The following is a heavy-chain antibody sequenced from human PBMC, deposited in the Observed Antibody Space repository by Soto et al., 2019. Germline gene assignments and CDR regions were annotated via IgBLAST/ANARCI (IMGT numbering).Heavy chain of an antibody. V-gene: IGHV3-30-3*01. D-gene: IGHD3-10*01. J-gene: IGHJ2*01. Sequence: GGSLRLSCAASGFTFSSYAMHWVRQAPGKGLEWVAVISYDGSNKYYADSVKGRFTISRDNSKNTLYLQMNSLRAEDTAVYYCARDDLELLWFGELFGYFDLWGRGTLVTVSS. CDR3: ARDDLELLWFGELFGYFDL. CDR2: ISYDGSNK. CDR1: GFTFSSYA.